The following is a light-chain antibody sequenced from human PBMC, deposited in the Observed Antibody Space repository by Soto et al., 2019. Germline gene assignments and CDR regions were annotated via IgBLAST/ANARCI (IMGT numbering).Light chain of an antibody. J-gene: IGKJ2*01. CDR2: GAS. Sequence: EIVLTQSPGTLSLSPGERATLSCRASQSVSSSYLAWYQQKPGQAPRLLIYGASSIATGIPDRFSGSGSGADFTLTISRLEPEDFAVYYCQQYGSSPVTFGQGTKLEIK. CDR3: QQYGSSPVT. CDR1: QSVSSSY. V-gene: IGKV3-20*01.